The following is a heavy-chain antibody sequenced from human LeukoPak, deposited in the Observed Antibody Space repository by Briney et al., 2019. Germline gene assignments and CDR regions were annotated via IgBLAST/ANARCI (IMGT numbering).Heavy chain of an antibody. V-gene: IGHV4-59*01. D-gene: IGHD1-1*01. J-gene: IGHJ4*02. CDR3: ARSGAGSRPRTYYFDY. CDR2: IYYSGST. CDR1: GGSISSYY. Sequence: NPSETLSLTCTVSGGSISSYYWSWIRRPPGKGLEWIGYIYYSGSTNYNPSLKSRVTISVDTSKNQFSLKLSSVTAADTAVYYCARSGAGSRPRTYYFDYWGQGTLVTVSS.